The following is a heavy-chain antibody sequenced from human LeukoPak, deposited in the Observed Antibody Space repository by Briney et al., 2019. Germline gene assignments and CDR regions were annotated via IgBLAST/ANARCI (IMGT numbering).Heavy chain of an antibody. CDR3: ARVSSVAGISPHYFDY. Sequence: PGGSLRLSCAASGFTFSSYSMNWVRQAPGKGLEWVSSISSSSSYIYYADSVNGRFTISRDNSKNTRYLQMNSLSAEDTAVYYCARVSSVAGISPHYFDYWGPGTLVTVSS. D-gene: IGHD6-13*01. CDR2: ISSSSSYI. J-gene: IGHJ4*02. CDR1: GFTFSSYS. V-gene: IGHV3-21*01.